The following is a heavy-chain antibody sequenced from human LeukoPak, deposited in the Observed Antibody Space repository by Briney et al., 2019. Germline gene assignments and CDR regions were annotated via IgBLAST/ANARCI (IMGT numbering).Heavy chain of an antibody. V-gene: IGHV4-34*01. Sequence: SETLSLTCAVYGGSLNDYYWSWIRQPPGKGLEWIGEINHSGSTNYNPSLQSRVTISVDTSKNQFSLRLSSVTAADTAVYYCARDIAAAGPWYFDLWGRGTLVTVSS. CDR1: GGSLNDYY. CDR2: INHSGST. D-gene: IGHD6-13*01. CDR3: ARDIAAAGPWYFDL. J-gene: IGHJ2*01.